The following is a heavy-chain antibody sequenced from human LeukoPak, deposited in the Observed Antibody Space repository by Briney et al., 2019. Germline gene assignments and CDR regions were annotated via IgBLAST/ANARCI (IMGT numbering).Heavy chain of an antibody. CDR3: AKGSSASRPYYFDY. Sequence: GGSLRLSCAASGFTFRDYAMSWVRQAPGRGLEWVAGVTASAGSTKYADSVKGRFTISRDNSKNTLFLHMNSLRAEDTAVYHCAKGSSASRPYYFDYWGQGTLVTVSS. D-gene: IGHD2-2*01. J-gene: IGHJ4*02. V-gene: IGHV3-23*01. CDR2: VTASAGST. CDR1: GFTFRDYA.